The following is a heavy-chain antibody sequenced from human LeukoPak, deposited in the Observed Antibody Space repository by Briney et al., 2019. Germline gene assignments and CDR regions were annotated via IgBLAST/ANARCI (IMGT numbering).Heavy chain of an antibody. D-gene: IGHD3-10*01. CDR2: INLDGSQK. J-gene: IGHJ4*02. V-gene: IGHV3-7*04. CDR1: GFTLSGNW. Sequence: PGGSLTLPCAASGFTLSGNWMSWVRQAQGKGLEWVAIINLDGSQKYYVDSVKGRFTISRDNAYNSVFLQMNSLRAEDTAVYYCARDWDGSGTSLDYWGQGTLVTVSS. CDR3: ARDWDGSGTSLDY.